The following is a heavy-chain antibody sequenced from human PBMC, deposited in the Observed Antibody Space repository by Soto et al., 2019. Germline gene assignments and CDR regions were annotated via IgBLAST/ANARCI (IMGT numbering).Heavy chain of an antibody. CDR2: ISGSGGST. J-gene: IGHJ4*02. CDR1: GFTFSRYV. CDR3: AKVSGDQLLSTFDY. Sequence: EVQVLESGGGLVQPGGSLRLSCAGSGFTFSRYVMSWVRQAPGKGLEWVSAISGSGGSTYFADSVKGRFTISRDNSKNTLYLQMNRLRAVDTAVYYCAKVSGDQLLSTFDYWGQGTLVTVSS. D-gene: IGHD2-2*01. V-gene: IGHV3-23*01.